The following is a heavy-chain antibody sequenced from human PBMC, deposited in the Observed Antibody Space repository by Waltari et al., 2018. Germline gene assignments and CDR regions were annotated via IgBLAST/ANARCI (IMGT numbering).Heavy chain of an antibody. V-gene: IGHV3-7*01. Sequence: EVQLVESGGGLVEPGGSLSLSGSASGFSLGTYWMTWVRQAPGRGLEWVANIKQDGSAKYYVDSVRGRSTISRDNANNSLFLQINSLRDDDTAVYYCVTDVSGWYVNWGQGTSVTVSS. D-gene: IGHD6-19*01. CDR2: IKQDGSAK. CDR1: GFSLGTYW. CDR3: VTDVSGWYVN. J-gene: IGHJ4*02.